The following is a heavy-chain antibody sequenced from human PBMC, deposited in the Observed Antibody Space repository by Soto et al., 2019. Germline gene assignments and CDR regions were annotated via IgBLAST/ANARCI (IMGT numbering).Heavy chain of an antibody. CDR2: IYYSGST. CDR3: ARHPPYGPLES. D-gene: IGHD4-17*01. CDR1: GDAGGFISSSSYH. Sequence: QLQLQESGPGLVKPSETLSLTCTVSGDAGGFISSSSYHWGWIRQPPGKGMEWIGNIYYSGSTYYNPTLQSRVTTTGGRSKNQISLRLTSVTAEDTAVYYCARHPPYGPLESWGQGTLVTVSS. V-gene: IGHV4-39*01. J-gene: IGHJ5*02.